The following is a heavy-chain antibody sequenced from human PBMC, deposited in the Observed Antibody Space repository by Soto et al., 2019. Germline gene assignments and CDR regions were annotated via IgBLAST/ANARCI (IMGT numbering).Heavy chain of an antibody. V-gene: IGHV1-46*04. D-gene: IGHD6-13*01. CDR3: ARDLAAADY. Sequence: QVQLVQSGAEVKKPGASVKISCKTSGYIFINYYIHWVRQAPGQGLEWVALFNPMSGSTNYAQKLQGRGTVTRYTATRTGYMELSSLIIEDKGVYYCARDLAAADYWGQGTPGTVSS. CDR2: FNPMSGST. J-gene: IGHJ4*02. CDR1: GYIFINYY.